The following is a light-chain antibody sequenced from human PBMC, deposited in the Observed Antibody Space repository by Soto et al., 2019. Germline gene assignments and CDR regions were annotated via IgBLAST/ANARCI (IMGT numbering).Light chain of an antibody. V-gene: IGLV2-14*02. Sequence: SVLTQPASVSGSPGQSITISCTGTSSDVGSYNVVSWCQHHPGKSPKLMIYEVSNRPSGVSNRFSGSKSGNTASLTISGLQAEDETDYYCFSYTSSGTYVFGTGTKVTVL. J-gene: IGLJ1*01. CDR1: SSDVGSYNV. CDR2: EVS. CDR3: FSYTSSGTYV.